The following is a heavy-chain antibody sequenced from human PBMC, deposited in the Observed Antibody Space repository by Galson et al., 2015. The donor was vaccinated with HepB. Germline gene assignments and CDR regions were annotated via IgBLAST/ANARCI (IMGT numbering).Heavy chain of an antibody. CDR2: TRSKGCGGGTT. D-gene: IGHD1-26*01. Sequence: SLRLSCAASGFTFGDYTMSWFRQAPGKGLEWVGLTRSKGCGGGTTHYAASVKGRFTISRDDSKSVAYLQMDSLKTEDTAVYYCIRGGNCLPFDYWGQGALVTVSS. J-gene: IGHJ4*02. CDR1: GFTFGDYT. V-gene: IGHV3-49*03. CDR3: IRGGNCLPFDY.